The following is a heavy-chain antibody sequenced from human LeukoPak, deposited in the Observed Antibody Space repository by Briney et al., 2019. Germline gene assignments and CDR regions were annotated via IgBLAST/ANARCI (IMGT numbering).Heavy chain of an antibody. CDR1: GFAFTSSA. CDR3: VKGSAAVRPYYFDS. V-gene: IGHV3-23*01. CDR2: ISGSGGGT. J-gene: IGHJ4*02. D-gene: IGHD2-2*01. Sequence: GGSLRLSCAASGFAFTSSAMSWVRQAPGKGLEWISAISGSGGGTYHADSVKGRFTISRDNSKNTVDLQMNSLRVEDTGVYYCVKGSAAVRPYYFDSWGQGTLVTVSS.